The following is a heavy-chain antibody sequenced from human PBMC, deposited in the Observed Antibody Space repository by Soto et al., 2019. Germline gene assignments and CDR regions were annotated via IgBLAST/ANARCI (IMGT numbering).Heavy chain of an antibody. D-gene: IGHD1-26*01. V-gene: IGHV3-33*06. CDR1: GFTFSSYG. CDR2: IRYDGSNK. J-gene: IGHJ3*02. CDR3: AKSLSPSGSYLDDAFDI. Sequence: GGSLRLSCAASGFTFSSYGMHWVRQAPGKGLEWVAAIRYDGSNKYYADSVKGRFTISRDNSKNTLYLQMNSLRAEDTAVYYCAKSLSPSGSYLDDAFDIWGQGTMVTVSS.